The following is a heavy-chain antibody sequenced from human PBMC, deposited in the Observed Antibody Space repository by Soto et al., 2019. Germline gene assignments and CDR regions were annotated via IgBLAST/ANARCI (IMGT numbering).Heavy chain of an antibody. V-gene: IGHV3-21*06. CDR2: ITGNSEYK. Sequence: VGSLRFSCVVSGVSFSDYSMNWVRQAPGKGLEWVSLITGNSEYKYYAGSVKGRFTVSRDNAKNSLYLQMNSLTVEETAVYYCARSGELLQTFDSWGQGTLVTVSS. CDR3: ARSGELLQTFDS. CDR1: GVSFSDYS. J-gene: IGHJ4*02. D-gene: IGHD1-26*01.